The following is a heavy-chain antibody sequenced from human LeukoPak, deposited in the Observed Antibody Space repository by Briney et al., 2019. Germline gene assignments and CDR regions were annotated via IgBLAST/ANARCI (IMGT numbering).Heavy chain of an antibody. D-gene: IGHD2-2*01. V-gene: IGHV3-7*01. J-gene: IGHJ4*02. CDR1: GFTFSDYY. CDR3: AKDAGSPSPGFESDY. Sequence: GGSLRLSCAASGFTFSDYYMSWVRQAPGKGLEWVANIKQDGSEKYYVDSVKGRFTISRDNAKNSLYLQMNSLRAEGTAVYYCAKDAGSPSPGFESDYWGQGTLVTVSS. CDR2: IKQDGSEK.